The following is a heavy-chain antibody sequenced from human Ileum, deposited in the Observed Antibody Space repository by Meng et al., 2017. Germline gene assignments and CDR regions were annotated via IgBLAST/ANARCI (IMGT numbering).Heavy chain of an antibody. D-gene: IGHD1-26*01. CDR3: ARHRDGGSYPLDY. V-gene: IGHV4-59*08. J-gene: IGHJ4*02. Sequence: QVQLQESGPGLVKPSETLSLTCTVSGGSISSYYSSWIRQHPGKGLEWIAYIHYSGSTNYNPSLKSRVTISVDTSKIQFSLKLTSVTAADTAVYYCARHRDGGSYPLDYWGQGTLVTVSS. CDR2: IHYSGST. CDR1: GGSISSYY.